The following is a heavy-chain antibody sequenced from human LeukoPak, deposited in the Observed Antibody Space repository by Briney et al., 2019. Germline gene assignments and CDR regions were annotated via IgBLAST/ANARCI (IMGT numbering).Heavy chain of an antibody. V-gene: IGHV4-59*01. CDR2: IYYSGST. CDR3: ARGPPKEGLFDY. Sequence: SETLSLTCTVSGGSISSYYWSWIRQPPGKGLEWIGYIYYSGSTNYNPSLKSRVTISVDTSKNQFSLKLSSVTAADTAVYYCARGPPKEGLFDYWGQGTLVTVS. D-gene: IGHD3/OR15-3a*01. CDR1: GGSISSYY. J-gene: IGHJ4*02.